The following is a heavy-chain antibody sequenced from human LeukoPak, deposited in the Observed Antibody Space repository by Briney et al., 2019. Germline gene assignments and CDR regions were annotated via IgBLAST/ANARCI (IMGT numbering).Heavy chain of an antibody. D-gene: IGHD3-10*01. V-gene: IGHV3-30*02. CDR3: AKHYYGSGSQKYYFDY. Sequence: PGGSLRLSCAASGFVFGDYGMHWVRQAPGKGLEWVTMVRNDGSGKYYADSVKGRFTISRDNSKNTLYLQMNSLRPEDTAVYYCAKHYYGSGSQKYYFDYWGRGTLVTVSS. CDR1: GFVFGDYG. J-gene: IGHJ4*02. CDR2: VRNDGSGK.